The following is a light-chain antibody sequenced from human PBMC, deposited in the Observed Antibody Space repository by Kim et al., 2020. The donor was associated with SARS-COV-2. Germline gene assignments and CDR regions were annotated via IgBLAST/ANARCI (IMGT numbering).Light chain of an antibody. CDR2: WAS. J-gene: IGKJ4*01. V-gene: IGKV4-1*01. CDR1: QSVLYSSNNKNY. Sequence: DIVMTQSPDSLAVSLGERATINCKSSQSVLYSSNNKNYLAWYQQKPGQPPKLLIYWASTRESGVPERFSGSGSGTDFTLTISSLQAEDVAVYYCQQYDSTPLTFGGGSKVDIK. CDR3: QQYDSTPLT.